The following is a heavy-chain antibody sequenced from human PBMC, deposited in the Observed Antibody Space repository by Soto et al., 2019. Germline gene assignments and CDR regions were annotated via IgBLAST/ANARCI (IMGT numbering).Heavy chain of an antibody. D-gene: IGHD6-13*01. CDR2: ISSNSAYT. V-gene: IGHV3-21*01. CDR1: GFTFRSFT. CDR3: TRDASRDSSARGWFDP. J-gene: IGHJ5*02. Sequence: XESLRLSCAASGFTFRSFTMNWVRQAPGKGLEWVSTISSNSAYTYYTDALRGRFTISRDNAKNSLHLQMKSLRAEDTAVYYCTRDASRDSSARGWFDPWGPGTLVTVSS.